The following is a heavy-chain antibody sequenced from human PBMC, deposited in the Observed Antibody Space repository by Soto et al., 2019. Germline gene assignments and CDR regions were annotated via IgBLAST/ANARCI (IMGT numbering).Heavy chain of an antibody. V-gene: IGHV4-31*03. Sequence: SETLSLTCTFSGGSITRGGYYWSWVRQHPVKGLEWIGYIYEGGSTYYNPSLKSRVTISVDTSKNQFSLSLSSVAAADTAVYYCARGHRIRGIVRWFDPWGQGTLVTVSS. CDR2: IYEGGST. CDR1: GGSITRGGYY. CDR3: ARGHRIRGIVRWFDP. D-gene: IGHD3-10*01. J-gene: IGHJ5*02.